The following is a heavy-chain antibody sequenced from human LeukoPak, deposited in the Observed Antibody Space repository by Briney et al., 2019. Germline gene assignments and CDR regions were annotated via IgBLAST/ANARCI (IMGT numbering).Heavy chain of an antibody. J-gene: IGHJ4*02. Sequence: SETLSLTCTISGGSISSYYWSWIRQPPGKGLEWIGYIYYSGSTNYNPSLKSRVTISVDTSKNQFSLKLSSVTAADTAVYYCARAQYSGSYYCWGQGTLVTVSS. D-gene: IGHD1-26*01. V-gene: IGHV4-59*08. CDR1: GGSISSYY. CDR2: IYYSGST. CDR3: ARAQYSGSYYC.